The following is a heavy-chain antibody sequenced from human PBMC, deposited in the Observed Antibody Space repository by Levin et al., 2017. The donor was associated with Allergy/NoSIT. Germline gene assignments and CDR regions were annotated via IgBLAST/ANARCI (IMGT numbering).Heavy chain of an antibody. Sequence: SQTLSLTCAVSGYSISSGYYWGWIRRPPGTGLEWLGTIYHSGSSYYNPSLKSRVTISVDTSKNPFSLKVSSVTAADTAVYYCARWAGYCSSISCYADNWFDPWGQGTLVTVSS. CDR1: GYSISSGYY. CDR2: IYHSGSS. CDR3: ARWAGYCSSISCYADNWFDP. J-gene: IGHJ5*02. V-gene: IGHV4-38-2*01. D-gene: IGHD2-2*03.